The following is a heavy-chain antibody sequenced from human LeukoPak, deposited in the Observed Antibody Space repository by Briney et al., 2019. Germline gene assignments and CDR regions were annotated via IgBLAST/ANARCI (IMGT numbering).Heavy chain of an antibody. CDR2: IYPGDSDT. V-gene: IGHV5-51*01. J-gene: IGHJ4*02. D-gene: IGHD6-13*01. CDR3: ARLRTGGYSSRYVDYFDY. CDR1: GYSFTSYW. Sequence: GESLKISCKGSGYSFTSYWIGWVRQMPGKGLEWMGIIYPGDSDTRYSPSFQGQVTTSADKSISTAYLQWSSLKASDTAMYYCARLRTGGYSSRYVDYFDYWGQGTLVTVSS.